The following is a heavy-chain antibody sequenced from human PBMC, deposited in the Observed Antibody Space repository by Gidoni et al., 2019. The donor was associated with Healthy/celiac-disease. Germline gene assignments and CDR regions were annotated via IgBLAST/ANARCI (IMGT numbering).Heavy chain of an antibody. CDR2: ISGSGGST. D-gene: IGHD6-6*01. CDR1: GFTFSSYA. Sequence: EVQLLESGGGLVQPGGSLRLSCAASGFTFSSYAMGWVRQAPGTGLEWVSAISGSGGSTYYADSVKGRFTISRDNSKNTLYLQMNSLRAEDTAVYYCAKDADSSSSSALDYWGQGTLVTVSS. V-gene: IGHV3-23*01. CDR3: AKDADSSSSSALDY. J-gene: IGHJ4*02.